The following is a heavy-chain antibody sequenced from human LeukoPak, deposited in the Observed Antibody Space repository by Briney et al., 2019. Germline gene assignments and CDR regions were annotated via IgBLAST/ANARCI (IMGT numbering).Heavy chain of an antibody. Sequence: SETLSLTCTVSGGSISSGSSSWSWIRRSAGKGLEWIGRSSTGGSTRYNAALKSRVTISVDTSKNQFSLKLNSVTAADTAMYYCARDRLGYSHAWYWFDTWGRGTLVFVSS. CDR1: GGSISSGSSS. CDR3: ARDRLGYSHAWYWFDT. D-gene: IGHD6-19*01. V-gene: IGHV4-61*02. J-gene: IGHJ5*02. CDR2: SSTGGST.